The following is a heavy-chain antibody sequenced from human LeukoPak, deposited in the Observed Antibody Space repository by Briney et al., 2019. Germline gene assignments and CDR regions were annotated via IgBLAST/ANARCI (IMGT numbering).Heavy chain of an antibody. D-gene: IGHD3-10*01. Sequence: PSETLSLTCTVSGYSISSGYYWGWIRQPPGKGLEWIGSIYHSGSTYYNPSLKSRVTISVDTSKNQFSLKLSSVTAADTAVYYCARDEPRYYGSGSYYTVWGQGTLVTVSS. CDR2: IYHSGST. CDR3: ARDEPRYYGSGSYYTV. J-gene: IGHJ4*02. CDR1: GYSISSGYY. V-gene: IGHV4-38-2*02.